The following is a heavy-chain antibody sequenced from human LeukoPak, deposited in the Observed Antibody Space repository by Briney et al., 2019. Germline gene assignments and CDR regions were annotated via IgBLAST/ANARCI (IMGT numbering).Heavy chain of an antibody. CDR3: ARDREDIVVVPAAMFRRSGYYGMDV. V-gene: IGHV3-30*04. D-gene: IGHD2-2*01. Sequence: PGRSLRLSCATSGFTFSSYAMYWVRQAPGKGLEWVAVFSYDGSYKYYSDSVKGRFTISRDNSKNTLYLQMNSLRAEDTAVYYCARDREDIVVVPAAMFRRSGYYGMDVWGQGTTVTVSS. J-gene: IGHJ6*02. CDR1: GFTFSSYA. CDR2: FSYDGSYK.